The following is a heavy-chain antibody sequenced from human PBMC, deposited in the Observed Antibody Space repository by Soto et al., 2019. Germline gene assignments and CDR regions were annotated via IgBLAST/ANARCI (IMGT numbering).Heavy chain of an antibody. J-gene: IGHJ4*02. Sequence: GGSLRLSCAASGFTFSSYGMHWVRQAPGKGLEWVAVISYDGSNKYYADSVKGRFTISRDNSKNTLYLQMNSLRAEDTAVYYCAKDHIVAAAIDYWGQGTLVTISS. CDR1: GFTFSSYG. CDR3: AKDHIVAAAIDY. D-gene: IGHD2-2*01. V-gene: IGHV3-30*18. CDR2: ISYDGSNK.